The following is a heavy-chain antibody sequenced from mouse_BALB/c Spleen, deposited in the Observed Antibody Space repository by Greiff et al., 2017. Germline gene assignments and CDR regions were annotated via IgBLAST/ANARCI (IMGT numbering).Heavy chain of an antibody. J-gene: IGHJ1*01. Sequence: EVMLVESGGGLVKPGGSLKLSCAASGFAFSSYDMSWVRQTPEKRLEWVAYISSGGGSTYYPDTVKGRFTISRDNAKNTLYLQMSSLKSEDTAMYYCARHEAPHYYGSSLRYWYFDVWGAGTTVTVSS. V-gene: IGHV5-12-1*01. CDR2: ISSGGGST. CDR3: ARHEAPHYYGSSLRYWYFDV. CDR1: GFAFSSYD. D-gene: IGHD1-1*01.